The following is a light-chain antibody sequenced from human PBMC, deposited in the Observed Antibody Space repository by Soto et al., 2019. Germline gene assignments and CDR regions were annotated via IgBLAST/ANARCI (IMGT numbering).Light chain of an antibody. CDR3: HRYATSPFT. J-gene: IGKJ2*01. Sequence: IVLTQSPGTVSLSPGERATLSCRASETIGRAYFAWYQHRPGRTPRLVLSGTSNRAAGVPDRFGGSGTGADFTLTISGVEPEDFAVYYCHRYATSPFTFGQGTKLEIK. V-gene: IGKV3-20*01. CDR1: ETIGRAY. CDR2: GTS.